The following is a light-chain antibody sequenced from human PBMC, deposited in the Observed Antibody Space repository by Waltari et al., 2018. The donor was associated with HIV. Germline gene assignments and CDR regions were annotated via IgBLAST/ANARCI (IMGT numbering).Light chain of an antibody. Sequence: QSALTQPPSASGSPGQSVTISCTGTSSDVGRYKYVSWYQQHPGKAPNLMIYEVSKRPSGVPDRFFGSKSGNTASLSVSGLQAEDEADYYCSSYAGSNNLVFGGGTKLTVL. V-gene: IGLV2-8*01. CDR3: SSYAGSNNLV. CDR1: SSDVGRYKY. J-gene: IGLJ3*02. CDR2: EVS.